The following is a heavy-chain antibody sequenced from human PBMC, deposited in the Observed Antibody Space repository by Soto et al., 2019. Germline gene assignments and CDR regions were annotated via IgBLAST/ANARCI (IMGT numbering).Heavy chain of an antibody. Sequence: SKTLSLTCTVSGGSISSGGYYWSWIRQHPGKGLEWIGYIYYSGSTYYNPSLKSRVTISVDTSKNQFSLKLSSVTAAVTAVYYCARAIHLVVVQAANAGGGPFDISAQRTIVIVSS. D-gene: IGHD2-2*01. CDR1: GGSISSGGYY. CDR3: ARAIHLVVVQAANAGGGPFDI. CDR2: IYYSGST. J-gene: IGHJ3*02. V-gene: IGHV4-31*03.